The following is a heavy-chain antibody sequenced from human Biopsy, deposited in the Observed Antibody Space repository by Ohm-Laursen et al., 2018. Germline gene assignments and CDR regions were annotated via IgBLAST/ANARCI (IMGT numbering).Heavy chain of an antibody. J-gene: IGHJ3*01. Sequence: GSLRLSCAASGFIFRDYWLTWVRQAPGKGLEWVGNIHRFIISTDNAKNSLYLHMNSLRAEDTAVYYCARLNSGTYDASDLWGQGTMVIVSS. CDR3: ARLNSGTYDASDL. CDR1: GFIFRDYW. CDR2: I. D-gene: IGHD1-26*01. V-gene: IGHV3-7*01.